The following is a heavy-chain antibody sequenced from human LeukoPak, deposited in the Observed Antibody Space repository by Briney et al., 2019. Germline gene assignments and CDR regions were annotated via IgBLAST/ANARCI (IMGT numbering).Heavy chain of an antibody. CDR2: ISSSSSYI. CDR3: ARESIQLWLPYYYYYGMDV. CDR1: GFTFSSYS. D-gene: IGHD5-18*01. J-gene: IGHJ6*02. Sequence: GGSLRLSCAASGFTFSSYSMNWVRQAPGKGLEWVSSISSSSSYIYYADSVKGRFTISRDNAKNSLYLQMNSLRAEDTAVYYCARESIQLWLPYYYYYGMDVWGQGTTVTVSS. V-gene: IGHV3-21*04.